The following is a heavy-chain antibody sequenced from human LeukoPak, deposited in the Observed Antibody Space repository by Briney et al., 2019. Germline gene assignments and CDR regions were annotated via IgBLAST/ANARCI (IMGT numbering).Heavy chain of an antibody. D-gene: IGHD3-22*01. J-gene: IGHJ4*02. CDR3: ARCSDSSGYYPFDY. Sequence: GGSLRLSCAASGFTFSSYWMSWVRQAPGKGLEWVVNIKQDGSEKYYVDSVKGRFTISRDNAKNSLYLQMNSLRAEDTAVYYCARCSDSSGYYPFDYWGQGTLVTVSS. CDR2: IKQDGSEK. CDR1: GFTFSSYW. V-gene: IGHV3-7*03.